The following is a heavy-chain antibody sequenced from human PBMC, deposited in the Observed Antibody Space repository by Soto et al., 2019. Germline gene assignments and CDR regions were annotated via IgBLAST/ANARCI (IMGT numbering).Heavy chain of an antibody. Sequence: PSETLSLTCTVSCGSISSYYWSWIRQPPGKGLEWIGYIYYSGSTNYNPSLKSRVTISVDTSKNQFSLKLSSVTAADTAVYYCARDKRRDYYDSSGYSLFDYWGQGTLVTV. V-gene: IGHV4-59*01. CDR1: CGSISSYY. CDR3: ARDKRRDYYDSSGYSLFDY. D-gene: IGHD3-22*01. CDR2: IYYSGST. J-gene: IGHJ4*02.